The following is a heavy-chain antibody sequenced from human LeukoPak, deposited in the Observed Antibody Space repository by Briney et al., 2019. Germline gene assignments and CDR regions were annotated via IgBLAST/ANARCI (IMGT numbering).Heavy chain of an antibody. CDR1: GGTFSSNA. V-gene: IGHV1-69*13. CDR3: AKPGEEDFWSGYHYFDY. D-gene: IGHD3-3*01. CDR2: IIPIFGTA. J-gene: IGHJ4*02. Sequence: SVKVSCKASGGTFSSNAISWVRQAPGHGLEWMGGIIPIFGTANYAQKIQGRVTITADESTSTAYMGLSSLRSEDTAVYYRAKPGEEDFWSGYHYFDYWGQGTLVTLSS.